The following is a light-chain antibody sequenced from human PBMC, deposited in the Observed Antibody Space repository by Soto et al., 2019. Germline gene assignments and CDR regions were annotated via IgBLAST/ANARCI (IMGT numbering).Light chain of an antibody. CDR2: DVA. CDR3: VSYTSSTTYV. V-gene: IGLV2-14*03. CDR1: SSDVGGYNF. J-gene: IGLJ1*01. Sequence: QSALTQPASVSDSPGQSITISCTGTSSDVGGYNFVSWYQQHPGKPPKLIIYDVANRPSGVSNRFSGSKSGSTASLIISRLQTEDEADYYCVSYTSSTTYVFGTGTTVTVL.